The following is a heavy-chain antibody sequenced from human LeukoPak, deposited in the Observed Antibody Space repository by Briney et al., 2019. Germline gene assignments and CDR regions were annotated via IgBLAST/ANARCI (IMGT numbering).Heavy chain of an antibody. Sequence: PGGSLRLSCAASGFTFSSYAMSWVRQAPGKGLEWVSAISGSGGSTYYADSVKGRFTISRGNSKNTLYLQMNSLRAEDTAVYYCATGVAAAGTNWFDPWGQGTLVTVSS. CDR3: ATGVAAAGTNWFDP. CDR1: GFTFSSYA. D-gene: IGHD6-13*01. V-gene: IGHV3-23*01. J-gene: IGHJ5*02. CDR2: ISGSGGST.